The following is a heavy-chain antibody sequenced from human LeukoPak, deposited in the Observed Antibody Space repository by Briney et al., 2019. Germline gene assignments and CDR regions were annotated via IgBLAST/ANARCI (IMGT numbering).Heavy chain of an antibody. V-gene: IGHV4-34*01. CDR3: ARGESGYSYGVDY. J-gene: IGHJ4*02. D-gene: IGHD5-18*01. Sequence: SETLSLTCAVYGGSFSGYYWSWIRQPPGKGLEWTGEINHSGSTNYNPSLKSRVTISVDRSKNQFSLKLSSVTAADTAVYYCARGESGYSYGVDYWGQGTLVTVSS. CDR1: GGSFSGYY. CDR2: INHSGST.